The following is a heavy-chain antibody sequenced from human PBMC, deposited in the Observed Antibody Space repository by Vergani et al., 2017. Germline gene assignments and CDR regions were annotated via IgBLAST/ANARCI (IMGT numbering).Heavy chain of an antibody. Sequence: QVQLQESGPGLVKPSETLSLTCTVSGGSISSYYWSWIRQPPGKGLEWIGYIYYSGSTNYNSSLKSRVTISVDTSKNQFSLKLSSVTAADTAVYYCAREVVTMVRGVIVYWFDPWGQGTLVTVSS. CDR3: AREVVTMVRGVIVYWFDP. V-gene: IGHV4-59*01. CDR2: IYYSGST. J-gene: IGHJ5*02. CDR1: GGSISSYY. D-gene: IGHD3-10*01.